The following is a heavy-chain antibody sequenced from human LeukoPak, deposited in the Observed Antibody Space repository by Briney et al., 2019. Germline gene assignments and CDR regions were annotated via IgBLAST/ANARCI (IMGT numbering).Heavy chain of an antibody. J-gene: IGHJ4*02. CDR3: ARDNGSSWNPFDY. Sequence: GGSLRLSCAASGFTFSSYGMHWVRQAPGKELEWVAVIWYDGSNKYYADSVKGRFTISRDNSKNTLYLQMNSLRAEDTAVYYCARDNGSSWNPFDYWGQGTLVTVSS. D-gene: IGHD6-13*01. CDR1: GFTFSSYG. CDR2: IWYDGSNK. V-gene: IGHV3-33*01.